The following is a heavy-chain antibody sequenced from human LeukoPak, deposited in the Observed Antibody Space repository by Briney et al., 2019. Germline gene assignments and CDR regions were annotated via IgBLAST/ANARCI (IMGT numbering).Heavy chain of an antibody. D-gene: IGHD6-19*01. CDR3: AKDNGYSSGWYFVY. J-gene: IGHJ4*02. CDR2: ISSSGSTI. Sequence: GGSLRLSCAASGFTFSDYYMSWIRQAPGKGLEWVSYISSSGSTIYYADSVKGRFTISRDNSKNTLYLQMNSLRAEDTALYYCAKDNGYSSGWYFVYWGQGTLVTVSS. V-gene: IGHV3-11*01. CDR1: GFTFSDYY.